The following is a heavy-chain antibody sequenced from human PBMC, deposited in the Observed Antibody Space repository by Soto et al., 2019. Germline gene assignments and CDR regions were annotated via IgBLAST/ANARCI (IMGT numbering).Heavy chain of an antibody. Sequence: GGSLRLSCAASGFTFSSYSMNWVRQAPGKGLEWVSSISSSSSYIYYADSVKGRFTISRDNAKNSLYLQMNSLRAEDTAVYYCARVKDYSNHYYYYGMDVWGQGTTVTVSS. CDR3: ARVKDYSNHYYYYGMDV. J-gene: IGHJ6*02. V-gene: IGHV3-21*01. CDR1: GFTFSSYS. D-gene: IGHD4-4*01. CDR2: ISSSSSYI.